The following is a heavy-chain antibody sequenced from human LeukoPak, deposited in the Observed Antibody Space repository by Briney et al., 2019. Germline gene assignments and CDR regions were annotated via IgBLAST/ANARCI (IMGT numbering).Heavy chain of an antibody. V-gene: IGHV1-2*06. J-gene: IGHJ4*02. Sequence: ASVKVSCKASGYTFTGYYMHWVRQAPGQGLEWMGRMNLNSGGTNYAQKFQGRVTMTRDTSINTAYMDLNRLRSDDTAVYYCARGRNSVYYYNVVAPSYFDNWGQGTLVTVSS. CDR2: MNLNSGGT. D-gene: IGHD3-22*01. CDR1: GYTFTGYY. CDR3: ARGRNSVYYYNVVAPSYFDN.